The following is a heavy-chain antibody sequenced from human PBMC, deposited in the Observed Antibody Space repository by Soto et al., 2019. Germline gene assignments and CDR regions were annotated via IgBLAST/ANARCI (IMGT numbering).Heavy chain of an antibody. CDR3: AKGPWTYNYGGVYFDY. CDR2: ISYDGSNK. J-gene: IGHJ4*02. V-gene: IGHV3-30*18. D-gene: IGHD1-20*01. Sequence: GGSLRLSCAASGFTFSSYGMHWVRQAPGKGLEWVAVISYDGSNKYYADSVKGRFTISRDNSKNTLYLQMNSLRAEDTAVYYCAKGPWTYNYGGVYFDYWGQGTLVTVSS. CDR1: GFTFSSYG.